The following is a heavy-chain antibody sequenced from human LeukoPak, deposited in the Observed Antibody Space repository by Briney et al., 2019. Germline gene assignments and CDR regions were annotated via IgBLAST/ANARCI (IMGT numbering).Heavy chain of an antibody. V-gene: IGHV4-59*01. CDR3: ASNTGTVFDY. CDR1: RDFISADY. CDR2: VYYSVRT. D-gene: IGHD7-27*01. J-gene: IGHJ4*02. Sequence: PSETLSLTSTLSRDFISADYGSCIRQPPREGQGWICYVYYSVRTQYNPSLRSRVTISLEMSKHQFSLNLTSVTAADTAVYYCASNTGTVFDYWGQGALVTVSS.